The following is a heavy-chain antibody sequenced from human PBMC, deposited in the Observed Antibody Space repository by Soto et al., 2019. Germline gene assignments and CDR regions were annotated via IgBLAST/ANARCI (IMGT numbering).Heavy chain of an antibody. Sequence: GVLKRHPWAAAGGTFIGHSMNWVRQAPGKGLEWVSSISSSSSYIYYADSVKGRFTISRDNAKNSLYLQMNSLRAEDTAVYYCASLEGLEPFDYWGQGTLVTVSS. V-gene: IGHV3-21*01. CDR1: GGTFIGHS. D-gene: IGHD1-1*01. J-gene: IGHJ4*02. CDR3: ASLEGLEPFDY. CDR2: ISSSSSYI.